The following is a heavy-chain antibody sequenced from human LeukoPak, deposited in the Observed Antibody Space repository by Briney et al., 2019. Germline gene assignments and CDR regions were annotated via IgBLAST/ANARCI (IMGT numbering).Heavy chain of an antibody. D-gene: IGHD5-12*01. Sequence: PGGSLRLSCAASGFTFDDYAMHWVRQAPGKGLEWGSGISWNSGSIGYTDSVKGRFTISRDNAKNSLYLQMNSLRAEDTALYYCAKSRSGGHDLPDFDYWGQGTLVTVSS. V-gene: IGHV3-9*01. CDR1: GFTFDDYA. CDR2: ISWNSGSI. CDR3: AKSRSGGHDLPDFDY. J-gene: IGHJ4*02.